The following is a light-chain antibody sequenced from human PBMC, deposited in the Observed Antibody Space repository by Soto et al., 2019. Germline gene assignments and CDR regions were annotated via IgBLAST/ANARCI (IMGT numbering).Light chain of an antibody. CDR3: AAWDDSLSGWV. CDR2: RNN. CDR1: SSNIGSNY. Sequence: QSVLTQPPSASGTPGQRVAISCSGSSSNIGSNYVYWYQQLPGTAPKLLIYRNNQRPSGVPDRFSGSKSGTSASLALRGLXXXXXXXXXCAAWDDSLSGWVFGGGTKLTVX. J-gene: IGLJ3*02. V-gene: IGLV1-47*01.